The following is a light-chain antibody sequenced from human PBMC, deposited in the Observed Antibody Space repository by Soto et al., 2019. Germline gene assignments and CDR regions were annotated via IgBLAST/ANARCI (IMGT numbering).Light chain of an antibody. CDR1: QSVSSN. CDR2: GAS. CDR3: QHYNNWPYT. J-gene: IGKJ2*01. V-gene: IGKV3-15*01. Sequence: EIVLTQSPATLSLYTGERATLSCRASQSVSSNLAWYQQKPGQAPRLLIYGASTRATDLPGRFSGSGSGTEFTLTISSLQSEDFAVYYCQHYNNWPYTFGQGTKVDIK.